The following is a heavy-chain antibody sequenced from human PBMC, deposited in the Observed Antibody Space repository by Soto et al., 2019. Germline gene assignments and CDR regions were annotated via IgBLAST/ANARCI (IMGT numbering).Heavy chain of an antibody. CDR3: ARTHSGSYYSVFNY. D-gene: IGHD1-26*01. V-gene: IGHV4-38-2*02. Sequence: SETLSLTCTVSGGSISSGYYWGWIRQSPGKGLEWIASIYRSGTTSYNPSLKSRVTISVDPSKNQFSLMLTAVTAADTAVYYCARTHSGSYYSVFNYWGRGSLVTVSS. CDR1: GGSISSGYY. J-gene: IGHJ4*02. CDR2: IYRSGTT.